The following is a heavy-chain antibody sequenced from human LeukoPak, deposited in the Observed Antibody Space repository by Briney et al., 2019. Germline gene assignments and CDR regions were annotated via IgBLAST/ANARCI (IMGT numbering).Heavy chain of an antibody. CDR1: GFTFSSYS. V-gene: IGHV3-21*01. CDR2: ISSSSSYI. J-gene: IGHJ4*02. D-gene: IGHD3-3*01. Sequence: PGGSLRLSCAASGFTFSSYSMNWVRQAPGKGLEWASSISSSSSYIYYADSVKGRFTISRDNARNSLYLQMNSLRAEDTAVYYCARDWSGYYTGVDYWGQGTLVTVSS. CDR3: ARDWSGYYTGVDY.